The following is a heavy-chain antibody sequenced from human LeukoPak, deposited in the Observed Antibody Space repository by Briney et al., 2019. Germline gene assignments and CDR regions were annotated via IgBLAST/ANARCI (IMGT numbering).Heavy chain of an antibody. CDR1: GFTFSSYS. J-gene: IGHJ4*02. CDR3: AGVAGLYYFDF. V-gene: IGHV3-48*02. CDR2: ITSSGRTI. Sequence: GGSLRLSCVASGFTFSSYSMSWVRQAPGKGLEWVSYITSSGRTIYYADSVKGRFTISRDNSKNSLHLQVNSLRDEDTAVYYCAGVAGLYYFDFWGQGTLVTVSS. D-gene: IGHD3-16*01.